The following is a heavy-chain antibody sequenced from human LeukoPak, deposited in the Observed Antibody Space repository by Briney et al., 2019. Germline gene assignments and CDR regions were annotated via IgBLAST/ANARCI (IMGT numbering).Heavy chain of an antibody. V-gene: IGHV3-30-3*01. D-gene: IGHD3-10*01. CDR3: AKGYDYRSGAGSFDY. CDR2: ISDDGSRQ. CDR1: GFTFSNYA. J-gene: IGHJ4*02. Sequence: GRSLRLSCAATGFTFSNYAIHWGRQAPGKGLEWVAFISDDGSRQHYADSVKGRFTISRDNPKNTLYLQMNGLRVEDTAVYYCAKGYDYRSGAGSFDYWGQGTLVTVSS.